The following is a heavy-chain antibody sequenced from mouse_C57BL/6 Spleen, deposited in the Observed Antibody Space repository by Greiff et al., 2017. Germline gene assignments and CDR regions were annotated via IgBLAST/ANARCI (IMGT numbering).Heavy chain of an antibody. J-gene: IGHJ4*01. CDR2: IRNKANGYTT. CDR1: GFTFTDYY. D-gene: IGHD1-1*01. CDR3: ARYNSYGSSLYAMDY. V-gene: IGHV7-3*01. Sequence: EVKVVESGGGLVQPGGSLSLSCAASGFTFTDYYMSWVRQPPGKALEWLGFIRNKANGYTTEYSASVKGRFTISRDNSQSILYLQMNALRAEDSATYYCARYNSYGSSLYAMDYWGQGTSVTVSS.